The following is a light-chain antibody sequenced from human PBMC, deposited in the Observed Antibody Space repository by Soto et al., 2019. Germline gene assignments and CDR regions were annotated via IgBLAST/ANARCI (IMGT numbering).Light chain of an antibody. CDR1: QDINSY. J-gene: IGKJ4*01. CDR2: GAS. CDR3: QQLNSHPLT. V-gene: IGKV1-9*01. Sequence: DIPLTQSPSFLSASVGDRVTITCRASQDINSYLAWYQQKPGKAPKLLIYGASTLQSGVPSKFSGSGSGTEFTLRISSLQPEDFATYYCQQLNSHPLTFGGGTKVEIK.